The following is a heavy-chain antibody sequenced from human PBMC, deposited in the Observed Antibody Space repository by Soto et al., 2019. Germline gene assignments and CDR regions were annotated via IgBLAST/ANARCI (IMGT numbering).Heavy chain of an antibody. D-gene: IGHD6-6*01. J-gene: IGHJ4*02. CDR3: ARGGAARLRVYGYYFDY. Sequence: QVQLQQWGAGLLKPSETLSLTCAVYGGSFSGYYWSWIRQPPGKGLEWIGEINHSGSTNYNPSLKSRVTISVDASKNQFSLKLSSVTAADTAVYYCARGGAARLRVYGYYFDYWGQGTLVTVSS. V-gene: IGHV4-34*01. CDR2: INHSGST. CDR1: GGSFSGYY.